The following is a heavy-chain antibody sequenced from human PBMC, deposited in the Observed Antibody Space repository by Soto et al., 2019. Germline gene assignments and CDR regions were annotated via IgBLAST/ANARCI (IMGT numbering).Heavy chain of an antibody. CDR1: GYSFTVYY. CDR3: ARNKGSSWTDFDY. D-gene: IGHD6-13*01. V-gene: IGHV1-2*04. J-gene: IGHJ4*02. CDR2: INPNSGGT. Sequence: GASVKVSCKASGYSFTVYYMHWVRQAPGQGLEWMGWINPNSGGTNYAQKFQGWVTMTRDTSISTAYMELNRLRSDDTAVYYCARNKGSSWTDFDYWGQGALVTVSS.